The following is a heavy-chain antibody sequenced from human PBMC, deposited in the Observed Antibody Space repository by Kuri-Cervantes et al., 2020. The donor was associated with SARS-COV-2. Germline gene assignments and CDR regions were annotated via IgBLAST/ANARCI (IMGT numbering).Heavy chain of an antibody. CDR1: GYTFTGYY. V-gene: IGHV1-8*03. Sequence: ASVKVSCKASGYTFTGYYMHWVRQAPGQGLEWMGWMNPNSGNTGYAQKFQGRVTITRNTSISTAYMELSSLRSEDTAVYYCARAISGSYHFDYWGQGTLVTVSS. D-gene: IGHD1-26*01. CDR3: ARAISGSYHFDY. CDR2: MNPNSGNT. J-gene: IGHJ4*02.